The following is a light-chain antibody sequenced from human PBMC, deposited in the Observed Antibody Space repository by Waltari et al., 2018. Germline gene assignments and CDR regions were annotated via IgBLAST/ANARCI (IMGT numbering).Light chain of an antibody. J-gene: IGKJ1*01. CDR3: MQGTYWRT. V-gene: IGKV2-30*01. CDR1: RSLVYSDGNNY. Sequence: DVVMTQSPLSLPVTLGQAASISCSSSRSLVYSDGNNYLNWFHQRPGQSPRRLIYKVSNRDSRVPDRFIGSGSGTNFTLKISRVEAEDVGVYYCMQGTYWRTFGQGTKVEIK. CDR2: KVS.